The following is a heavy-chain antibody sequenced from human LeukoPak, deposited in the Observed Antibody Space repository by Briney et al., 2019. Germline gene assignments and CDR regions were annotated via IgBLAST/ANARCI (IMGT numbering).Heavy chain of an antibody. CDR2: INHSGGT. CDR1: GGSFSGYY. J-gene: IGHJ3*02. Sequence: SETLSLTCAVYGGSFSGYYWSWIRQPPGKGLEWIGEINHSGGTNYNPSLKSRVTISVDTSKNQFSLKLSSVTAADTAVYYCAREDAFDIWGQGTMVTVSS. CDR3: AREDAFDI. V-gene: IGHV4-34*01.